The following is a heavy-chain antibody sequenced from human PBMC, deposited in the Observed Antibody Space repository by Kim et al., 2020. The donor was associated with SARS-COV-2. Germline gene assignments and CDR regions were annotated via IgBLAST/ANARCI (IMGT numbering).Heavy chain of an antibody. D-gene: IGHD2-2*01. Sequence: ASVKVSCKASGYTFTGYYMHWVRQAPGQGLEWMGWINPNSGGTNYAQKFQGRVTMXRXXSISTAYMELXXXXXDDTXVYYCAXERXXXXPAAGYYYYGMDXWGQXXXXTVSS. CDR3: AXERXXXXPAAGYYYYGMDX. CDR2: INPNSGGT. J-gene: IGHJ6*02. V-gene: IGHV1-2*02. CDR1: GYTFTGYY.